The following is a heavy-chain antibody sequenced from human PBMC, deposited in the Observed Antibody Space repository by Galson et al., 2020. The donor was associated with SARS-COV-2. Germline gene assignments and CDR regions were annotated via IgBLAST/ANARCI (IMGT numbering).Heavy chain of an antibody. Sequence: GESLKISCAASGFIFDDYGMSWVRQAPGQGLEWVSGITRNGASTGSADSMKGRITISRDNAKNFLFLQMNSLRVEDTALYYCARGYLRGPFNLWGQGILVTVSS. CDR2: ITRNGAST. CDR3: ARGYLRGPFNL. J-gene: IGHJ5*02. D-gene: IGHD1-20*01. V-gene: IGHV3-20*04. CDR1: GFIFDDYG.